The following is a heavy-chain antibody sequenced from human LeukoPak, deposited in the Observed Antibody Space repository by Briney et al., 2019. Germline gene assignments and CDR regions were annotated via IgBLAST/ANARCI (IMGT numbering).Heavy chain of an antibody. V-gene: IGHV3-9*01. CDR1: GFTFDDYA. CDR2: ISWNSGSI. Sequence: QPGRPLRLSCAASGFTFDDYAMHWVRQAPGKGLEWVSGISWNSGSIGYADSVKGRFTISRDNAKNSLYLQMNSLRAEDTALYYCAKDGVAADYGMDVWGQGTTVTVSS. J-gene: IGHJ6*02. D-gene: IGHD6-13*01. CDR3: AKDGVAADYGMDV.